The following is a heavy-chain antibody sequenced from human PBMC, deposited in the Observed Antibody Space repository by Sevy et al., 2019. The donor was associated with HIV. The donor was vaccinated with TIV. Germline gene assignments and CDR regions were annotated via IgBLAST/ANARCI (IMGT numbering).Heavy chain of an antibody. CDR3: ARKGLAAASDY. CDR1: GYSFTKYF. CDR2: INPSGGST. D-gene: IGHD5-18*01. V-gene: IGHV1-46*01. Sequence: ASVKVSCKASGYSFTKYFIHWVRQAPGQGLEWVGVINPSGGSTTYALKFQGRVSMTRDTSTNTVYMEVGSLGSEDTAVYYCARKGLAAASDYWGQGTLVTVSS. J-gene: IGHJ4*02.